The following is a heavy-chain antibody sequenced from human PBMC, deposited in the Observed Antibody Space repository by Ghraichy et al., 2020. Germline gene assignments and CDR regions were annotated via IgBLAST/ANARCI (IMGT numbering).Heavy chain of an antibody. CDR2: IYHSGST. D-gene: IGHD2-2*01. CDR3: ARDSVGYCSSTSCYGYIDP. CDR1: GGSISSGGYS. V-gene: IGHV4-30-2*01. J-gene: IGHJ5*02. Sequence: SETLSLTCAVSGGSISSGGYSWSWIRQPPGKGLEWIGYIYHSGSTYYNPSLKSRVTISVDRSKNQFSLKLSSVTAADTAVYYCARDSVGYCSSTSCYGYIDPWGQGTLVTVSS.